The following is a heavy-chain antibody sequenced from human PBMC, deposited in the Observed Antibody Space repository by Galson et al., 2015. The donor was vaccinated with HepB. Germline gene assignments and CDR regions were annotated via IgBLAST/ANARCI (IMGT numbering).Heavy chain of an antibody. D-gene: IGHD3-9*01. V-gene: IGHV3-30*03. CDR3: ARDFFSRYYDILTGPEV. J-gene: IGHJ4*02. CDR2: ISYDGSNK. CDR1: GFTFSSYG. Sequence: SLRLSCAASGFTFSSYGMHWVRQAPGKGLEWVAVISYDGSNKYYVDSVKGRFTISRDNSKNTLYLQMNSLRAEDTAVYYCARDFFSRYYDILTGPEVWGQGTLVTVSS.